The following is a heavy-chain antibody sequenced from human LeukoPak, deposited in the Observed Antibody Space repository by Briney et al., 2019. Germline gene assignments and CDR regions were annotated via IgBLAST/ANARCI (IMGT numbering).Heavy chain of an antibody. CDR1: GHSISSGYY. CDR3: ARATHYYDFWSGYYRADRSDP. J-gene: IGHJ5*02. D-gene: IGHD3-3*01. CDR2: IYHSGST. Sequence: SETLSLTCAVSGHSISSGYYWVWIRQPPGRGLEWIGSIYHSGSTYYNTSLNSRVSISLDTSKNQFSLKLSSVTAADTAVYYCARATHYYDFWSGYYRADRSDPWGQGTLVTVSS. V-gene: IGHV4-38-2*01.